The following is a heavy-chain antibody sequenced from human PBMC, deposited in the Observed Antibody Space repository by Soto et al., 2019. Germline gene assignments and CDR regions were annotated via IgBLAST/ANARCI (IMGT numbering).Heavy chain of an antibody. Sequence: SETLSLTCTVSGGSISSYYWSWIRQPPGKGLEWIGYIYYSGSTNYNPSLKSRVTISVDNSKNTLYLQMNSLRAEDTAVYYCARNTIPHPHYWGQGTLVTVSS. CDR1: GGSISSYY. CDR2: IYYSGST. D-gene: IGHD1-1*01. CDR3: ARNTIPHPHY. V-gene: IGHV4-59*12. J-gene: IGHJ4*02.